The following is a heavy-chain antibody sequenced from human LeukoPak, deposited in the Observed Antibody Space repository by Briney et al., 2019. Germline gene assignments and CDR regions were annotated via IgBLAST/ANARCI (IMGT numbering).Heavy chain of an antibody. CDR1: GFTFSNAW. Sequence: GRSLRLSCAASGFTFSNAWMSWVRQAPGKGLEWAGRIKSKTDGGTTDYAAPVKGRFTISRDDSKNTLYLQMNSLKTEDTAVYYCTITLWFGELRHDYWGQGTLVTVSS. D-gene: IGHD3-10*01. CDR2: IKSKTDGGTT. CDR3: TITLWFGELRHDY. V-gene: IGHV3-15*01. J-gene: IGHJ4*02.